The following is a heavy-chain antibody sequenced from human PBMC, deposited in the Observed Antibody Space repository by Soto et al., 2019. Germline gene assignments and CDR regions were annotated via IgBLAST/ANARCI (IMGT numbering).Heavy chain of an antibody. CDR1: GFSLTTSGVG. D-gene: IGHD3-3*01. J-gene: IGHJ4*02. CDR3: AHRILRTVFGLVTTTAIYFDF. V-gene: IGHV2-5*02. CDR2: IYWDDDK. Sequence: QITLNESGPTVVKPAETLTLTCTFSGFSLTTSGVGVGWIRQSPGKAPEWLALIYWDDDKRYRASLKSRLTITKDNSKNKVVLTMASVDPAYTATYYCAHRILRTVFGLVTTTAIYFDFWGQGTPVVVSS.